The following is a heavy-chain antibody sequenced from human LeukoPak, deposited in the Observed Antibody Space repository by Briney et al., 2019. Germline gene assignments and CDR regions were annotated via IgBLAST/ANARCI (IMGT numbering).Heavy chain of an antibody. V-gene: IGHV3-21*01. D-gene: IGHD2-8*01. CDR2: ISSSSSYI. J-gene: IGHJ4*02. CDR3: ARERVYCTNGVCYHY. CDR1: GFTFSSYG. Sequence: AGGSLRLSCAASGFTFSSYGMHWVRQAPGKGLEWVSSISSSSSYIYYADSVKGRFTISRDNAKNSLYLQMNSLRAEDTAVYYCARERVYCTNGVCYHYWGQGTLVTVSS.